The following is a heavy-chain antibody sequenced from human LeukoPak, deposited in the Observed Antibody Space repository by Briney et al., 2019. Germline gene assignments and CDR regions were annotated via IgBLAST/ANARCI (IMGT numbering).Heavy chain of an antibody. CDR2: MNPNSGNT. CDR1: GYTFTSYD. CDR3: ARALSWTTYSYYYMDV. D-gene: IGHD3/OR15-3a*01. J-gene: IGHJ6*03. Sequence: ASVKVSCKASGYTFTSYDINWVRQATGQGLEWMGWMNPNSGNTGYAQKFQGRVTVTKNTSITTAYMELSSLRSEDTAVYYCARALSWTTYSYYYMDVWGKGTTVTVSS. V-gene: IGHV1-8*01.